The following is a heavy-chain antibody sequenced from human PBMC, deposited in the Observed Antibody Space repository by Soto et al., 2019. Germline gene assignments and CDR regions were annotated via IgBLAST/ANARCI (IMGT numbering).Heavy chain of an antibody. J-gene: IGHJ4*02. CDR2: IYYSGST. Sequence: QLQLQESGPGLVKPSETLSLTCTVSGGSISSSSYYWGWIRQPPGKGLEWIGSIYYSGSTYYNPSLKSRVTTSLNTSKNQFPLKLSSVPASDTAVYYCARPPRGYYYARSGYYRALDSWGQGTLVTVSS. CDR3: ARPPRGYYYARSGYYRALDS. CDR1: GGSISSSSYY. D-gene: IGHD3-22*01. V-gene: IGHV4-39*01.